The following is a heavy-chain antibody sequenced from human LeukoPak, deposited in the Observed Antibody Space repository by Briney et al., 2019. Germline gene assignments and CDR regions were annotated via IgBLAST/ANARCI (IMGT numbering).Heavy chain of an antibody. Sequence: ASVKVSCKASGGTFSSYAISWVRQAPGQGLEWMGGIIPIFGTANYAQKFQGGVTITADESTSTAYMELSRLRSDDTAVYFCAREHDPPEFAESLWGFDPWGQGTLVTVSS. D-gene: IGHD3-16*01. CDR3: AREHDPPEFAESLWGFDP. V-gene: IGHV1-69*13. CDR2: IIPIFGTA. J-gene: IGHJ5*02. CDR1: GGTFSSYA.